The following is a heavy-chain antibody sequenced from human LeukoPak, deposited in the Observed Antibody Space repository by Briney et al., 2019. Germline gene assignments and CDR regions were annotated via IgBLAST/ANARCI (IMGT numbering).Heavy chain of an antibody. Sequence: PGGSLRLSCAASGFTFSSYAMSWVRQAPGKGLEWVSAISGSGGSTYYADSVKGRFTVSRDNSKNTLYLQMNSLRAEDTAVYYCAKGVCSSTSCFYYYYYGMDVWGKGTTVTVSS. CDR1: GFTFSSYA. J-gene: IGHJ6*04. CDR2: ISGSGGST. D-gene: IGHD2-2*01. V-gene: IGHV3-23*01. CDR3: AKGVCSSTSCFYYYYYGMDV.